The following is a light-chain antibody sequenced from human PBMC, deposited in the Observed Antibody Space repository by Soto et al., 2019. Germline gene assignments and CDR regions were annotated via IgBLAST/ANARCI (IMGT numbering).Light chain of an antibody. Sequence: QPVLTQPPSASGTPGQRVTISCSGSSSNIGSNTVNWYQQLPGTAPKLLIYSNNQRPLGVPDRFSGSKSGTSASLAISGLQSEDEADYYCAAWDDSLNGYVVFGGGTKLTVL. J-gene: IGLJ2*01. CDR3: AAWDDSLNGYVV. CDR1: SSNIGSNT. V-gene: IGLV1-44*01. CDR2: SNN.